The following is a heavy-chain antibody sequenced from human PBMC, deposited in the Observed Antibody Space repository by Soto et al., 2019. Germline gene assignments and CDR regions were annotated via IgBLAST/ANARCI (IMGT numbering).Heavy chain of an antibody. CDR3: AKDSFFSGSYFGIGAFDI. D-gene: IGHD1-26*01. Sequence: GGSLRLSCAASGFTFSSYAMSWVRQAPGKGLEWVSAISGSGGSTYYADSVKGRFTIPRDNSKNTLYLQMNSLRAEDTAVYYCAKDSFFSGSYFGIGAFDIWGQGTMVTVSS. CDR2: ISGSGGST. CDR1: GFTFSSYA. V-gene: IGHV3-23*01. J-gene: IGHJ3*02.